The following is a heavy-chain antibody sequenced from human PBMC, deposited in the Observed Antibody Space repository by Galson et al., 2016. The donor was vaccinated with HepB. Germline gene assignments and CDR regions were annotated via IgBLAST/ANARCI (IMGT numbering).Heavy chain of an antibody. CDR2: IIRMFGTV. Sequence: SVKVSCKASGGIFSSYAMSWVRQAPGHGLEWMGGIIRMFGTVNYARKFQGRVTISADDSASTVYMELSGLRSDDTAVYYCARSQIVATFTGFAYWGQGTRGTVSS. CDR1: GGIFSSYA. D-gene: IGHD5-12*01. J-gene: IGHJ4*02. V-gene: IGHV1-69*13. CDR3: ARSQIVATFTGFAY.